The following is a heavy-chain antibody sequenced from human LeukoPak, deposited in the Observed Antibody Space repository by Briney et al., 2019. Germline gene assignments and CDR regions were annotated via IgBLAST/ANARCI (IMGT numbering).Heavy chain of an antibody. Sequence: SETLSLTCTVSGGSMRSNYWSLIRQPPGKGLEWIGNIYYSGSTNYNPSLKSRVTISIDPSKNQFSLKLSSVTAADTAVYYCARAPKYYFDSSASWYFDIWGLGTLVAVSS. CDR2: IYYSGST. V-gene: IGHV4-59*12. CDR1: GGSMRSNY. D-gene: IGHD3-22*01. J-gene: IGHJ2*01. CDR3: ARAPKYYFDSSASWYFDI.